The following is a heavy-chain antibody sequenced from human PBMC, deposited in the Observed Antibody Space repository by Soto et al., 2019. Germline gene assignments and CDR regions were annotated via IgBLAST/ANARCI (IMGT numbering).Heavy chain of an antibody. D-gene: IGHD3-10*01. Sequence: PSETLSLTCTVSGGSISSGSYYWGWIRQPPGKGLEWIGSIYYSGSTYYNPSLKSRVTISVDTSKNQFSLKLSSVTAADTAVYYCARRGSGSYSDYWGQGTLVTVSS. CDR2: IYYSGST. CDR1: GGSISSGSYY. CDR3: ARRGSGSYSDY. J-gene: IGHJ4*02. V-gene: IGHV4-39*01.